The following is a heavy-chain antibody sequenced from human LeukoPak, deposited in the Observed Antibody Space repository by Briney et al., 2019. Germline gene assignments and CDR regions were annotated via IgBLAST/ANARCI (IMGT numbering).Heavy chain of an antibody. CDR1: GGSISSYY. Sequence: SETLSLTCTVSGGSISSYYWSWIRQPPGKGLEWIGNIYDRGSTKYNPSLKSRVTISVDTSKDQFSLRLSSVTAADTAVYYCARGRTFDNWGQGTLVTVSS. J-gene: IGHJ4*02. CDR3: ARGRTFDN. V-gene: IGHV4-59*01. CDR2: IYDRGST.